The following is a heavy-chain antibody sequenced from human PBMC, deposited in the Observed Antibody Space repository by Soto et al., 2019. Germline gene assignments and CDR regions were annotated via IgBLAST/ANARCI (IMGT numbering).Heavy chain of an antibody. Sequence: QVQLQESGPGLVKPSQTLSLTCTVSGGSISSGGYYWSWIRQHPGKGLEWIGYIYYSGITYYNPSLKSRVTISVDTSKNQFSLKLSSVTAADTAVYYCARVVGERLPVTTSGWFDPWGQGTLVTVS. CDR1: GGSISSGGYY. CDR2: IYYSGIT. CDR3: ARVVGERLPVTTSGWFDP. D-gene: IGHD4-17*01. V-gene: IGHV4-31*03. J-gene: IGHJ5*02.